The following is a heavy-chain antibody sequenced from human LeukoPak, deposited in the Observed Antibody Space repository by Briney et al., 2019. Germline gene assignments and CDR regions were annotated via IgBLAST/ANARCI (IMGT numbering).Heavy chain of an antibody. J-gene: IGHJ4*02. Sequence: ASVKVSCKASGYTFTGHYMHWVRQAPGQGLEWMGWINPNSGGTNYAQKFQGRVTMTRDTSISTAYMELSRLRSDDTAVYYCASQKGRGYSYGYSFDYWGQGTLVTVSS. CDR3: ASQKGRGYSYGYSFDY. CDR2: INPNSGGT. CDR1: GYTFTGHY. V-gene: IGHV1-2*02. D-gene: IGHD5-18*01.